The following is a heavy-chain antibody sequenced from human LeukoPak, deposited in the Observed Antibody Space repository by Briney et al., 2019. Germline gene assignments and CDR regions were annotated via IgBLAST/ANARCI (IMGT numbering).Heavy chain of an antibody. D-gene: IGHD3-22*01. CDR2: IYYSGST. V-gene: IGHV4-59*01. J-gene: IGHJ4*02. CDR1: GGFISSYY. Sequence: SETLSLTCTVSGGFISSYYWSWIRQPPGKGLEWIGYIYYSGSTNYNPSLKSRVTISVDTSKNQLSLKVTSVTAADTAVYYCARDRHKYNYDSSGYPPYWGQGTLVTVSS. CDR3: ARDRHKYNYDSSGYPPY.